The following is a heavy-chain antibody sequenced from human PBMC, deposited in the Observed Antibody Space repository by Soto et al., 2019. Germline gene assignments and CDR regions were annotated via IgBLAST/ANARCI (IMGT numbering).Heavy chain of an antibody. CDR2: IIPIFGTA. CDR1: GGTFSSYA. Sequence: QVQLVQSGAEVKKPGSSVKVSCKASGGTFSSYAISWVRQAPGQGLEWMGGIIPIFGTANYAQKFQGRVTITADESTSTAYMELSSLRSEDTAVHYCASSPVGVSPEIGAFDIWGQGTMVTVSS. D-gene: IGHD3-16*01. CDR3: ASSPVGVSPEIGAFDI. J-gene: IGHJ3*02. V-gene: IGHV1-69*01.